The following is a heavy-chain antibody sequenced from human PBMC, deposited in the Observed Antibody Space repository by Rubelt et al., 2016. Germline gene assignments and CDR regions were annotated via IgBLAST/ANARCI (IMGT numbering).Heavy chain of an antibody. D-gene: IGHD6-19*01. Sequence: QLQLQESGPGLVKPSETLSLTCTVSGGSISSSSYYWGWIRQPPGKGLEWIGSIYYSGSTYYNPSLKSRVTRSVEPSKNHFSLKLSSLTAADTAVYYCARLSSGWYYFDYWGQGTLVTVSS. CDR2: IYYSGST. CDR3: ARLSSGWYYFDY. CDR1: GGSISSSSYY. V-gene: IGHV4-39*01. J-gene: IGHJ4*02.